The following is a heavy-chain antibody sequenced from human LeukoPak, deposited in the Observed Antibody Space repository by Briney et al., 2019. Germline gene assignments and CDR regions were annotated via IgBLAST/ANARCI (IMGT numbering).Heavy chain of an antibody. J-gene: IGHJ4*02. D-gene: IGHD6-19*01. CDR2: INPNSGGT. V-gene: IGHV1-2*02. CDR3: ARDPGSGWYYFDY. Sequence: ASVKVSCKASGYTFTGYYMHWVRQAPGQGLEWMGWINPNSGGTNYAQKFQGRVTMTRDTSISTAYMELSRLRSDDTAVYYSARDPGSGWYYFDYWGQGTLVTVSS. CDR1: GYTFTGYY.